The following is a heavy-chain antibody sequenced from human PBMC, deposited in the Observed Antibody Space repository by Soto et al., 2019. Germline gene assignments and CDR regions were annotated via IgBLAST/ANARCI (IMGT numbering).Heavy chain of an antibody. Sequence: GGSLRLSCAASGFTLNNYWMHWVRQAPEKGLVWVSRISPDSNSRSYVDSVKGRFTISRDNAKNTVYLQMNSVRVDDTAVYYCVREQNWIRDSWGQGILVTVSS. V-gene: IGHV3-74*01. CDR1: GFTLNNYW. J-gene: IGHJ4*02. CDR2: ISPDSNSR. D-gene: IGHD1-1*01. CDR3: VREQNWIRDS.